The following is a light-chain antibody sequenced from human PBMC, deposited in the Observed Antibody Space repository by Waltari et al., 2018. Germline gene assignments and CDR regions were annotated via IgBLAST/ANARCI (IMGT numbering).Light chain of an antibody. CDR1: QSLLHSNGYNY. CDR2: LGS. J-gene: IGKJ1*01. Sequence: DIVMTQSPLSLPVTPGEPASIPCRPSQSLLHSNGYNYLDGYLQKPGQSPQLLIYLGSNRASGVPSRFSGSGSGTEFTLTISSLQPDDFATYYCQQYNSYGTFGQGTKVEIK. CDR3: QQYNSYGT. V-gene: IGKV2-28*01.